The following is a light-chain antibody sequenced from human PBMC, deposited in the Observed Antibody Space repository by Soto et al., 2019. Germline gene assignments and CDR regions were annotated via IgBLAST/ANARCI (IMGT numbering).Light chain of an antibody. V-gene: IGLV1-44*01. J-gene: IGLJ3*02. CDR2: HNN. Sequence: QLVPTQPPSASGTPGQRVTISCSGSSSNIGNNAVNWYQQLPGTAPKVLIYHNNMVLSGVSDRFSASKSGTSASLAISGLQFEDEADYYCAAWDDTLNGQVFGGGTKLTVL. CDR3: AAWDDTLNGQV. CDR1: SSNIGNNA.